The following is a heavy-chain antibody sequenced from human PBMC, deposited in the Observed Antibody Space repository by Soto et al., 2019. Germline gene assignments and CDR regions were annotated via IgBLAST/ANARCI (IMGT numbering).Heavy chain of an antibody. CDR2: IYYSGST. D-gene: IGHD3-3*01. V-gene: IGHV4-59*01. J-gene: IGHJ6*03. CDR3: ARGDNSDYYDFWSGYYTKYYYYYYMDV. CDR1: GGSISSYY. Sequence: SETLSLTCTVSGGSISSYYWSWIRQPPGKGLEWNGYIYYSGSTNYNPSLKSRVTISVDTSKNQFSLKLSSVTAADTAVYYCARGDNSDYYDFWSGYYTKYYYYYYMDVWGKGTTVTVSS.